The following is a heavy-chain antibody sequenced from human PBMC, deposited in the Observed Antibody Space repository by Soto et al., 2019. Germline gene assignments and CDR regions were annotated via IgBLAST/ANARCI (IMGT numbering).Heavy chain of an antibody. D-gene: IGHD2-15*01. V-gene: IGHV1-24*01. CDR3: ATEFVGYCSGGSCYSLYFQH. CDR1: GYTLTELS. Sequence: ASVKVSCKVSGYTLTELSMHWVRQAPGKGLEWMGGFDPEDGETIYAQKFQGRVTMTEDTSTDTAYMELSSLRSEDTAVYYCATEFVGYCSGGSCYSLYFQHWGQGTLVTVSS. CDR2: FDPEDGET. J-gene: IGHJ1*01.